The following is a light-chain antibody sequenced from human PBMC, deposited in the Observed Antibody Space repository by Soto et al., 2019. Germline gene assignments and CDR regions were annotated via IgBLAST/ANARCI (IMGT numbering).Light chain of an antibody. CDR1: QDISSW. V-gene: IGKV1-12*01. Sequence: DIQMTQSPSSVFASVGDRVTITCRASQDISSWLTWYQQKPGKAPRMLIFATSSLQIGVPSRFSGSGSGTDFTLTISSLQPEDFATYYCQQANSFPLTFGGGTKVDIK. J-gene: IGKJ4*01. CDR3: QQANSFPLT. CDR2: ATS.